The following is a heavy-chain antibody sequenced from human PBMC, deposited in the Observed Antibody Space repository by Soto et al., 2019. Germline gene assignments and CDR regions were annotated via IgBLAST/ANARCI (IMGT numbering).Heavy chain of an antibody. CDR3: ARGVRGELNWFDP. CDR1: GGSISSYY. Sequence: SETLSLTCTVSGGSISSYYWIWIRQPPGKGLEWIGYIYYSGSTNYNPSLKSRVTISVDTSKNQFSLKLSSVTAADTAVYYCARGVRGELNWFDPWGQGTLVTVSS. V-gene: IGHV4-59*01. D-gene: IGHD3-10*01. J-gene: IGHJ5*02. CDR2: IYYSGST.